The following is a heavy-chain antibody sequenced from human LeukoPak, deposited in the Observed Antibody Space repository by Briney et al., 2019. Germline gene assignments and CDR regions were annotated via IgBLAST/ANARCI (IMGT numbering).Heavy chain of an antibody. J-gene: IGHJ4*02. Sequence: GGSLRLSCAVSGFSFSSYNMHWVRQAPGKGLEWVSFISSSSSYIYYTDSVKGRFTISRDNAQNSLFLQMNSLRAEDTAVYYCARSTLWFGADYWGQGTLVTVSS. CDR1: GFSFSSYN. CDR2: ISSSSSYI. CDR3: ARSTLWFGADY. D-gene: IGHD3-10*01. V-gene: IGHV3-21*04.